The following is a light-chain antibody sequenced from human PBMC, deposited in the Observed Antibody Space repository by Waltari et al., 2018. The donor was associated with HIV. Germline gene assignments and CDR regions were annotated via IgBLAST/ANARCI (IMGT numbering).Light chain of an antibody. CDR2: EGT. Sequence: QSALTQPASVSGSPGQSITISCTAASSDVGSYNLVSWYQHHPGSPPKLIFYEGTKRPSGVSSRFSASKSGKTASLTISGLQPEDEAEYYCCSKAGSRTVFGPGTKVTVL. CDR3: CSKAGSRTV. V-gene: IGLV2-23*01. J-gene: IGLJ1*01. CDR1: SSDVGSYNL.